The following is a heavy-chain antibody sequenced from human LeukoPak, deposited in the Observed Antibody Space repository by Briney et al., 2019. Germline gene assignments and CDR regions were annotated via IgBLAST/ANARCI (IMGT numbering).Heavy chain of an antibody. CDR3: AKDPVGWFGPNYFNY. Sequence: GGSLRLSCAASGFTFSTFAMSWVRQSPGKGLEWVSTVSDGGGRTFYADSVKGRFTISRDNSKNTLDLQMNSLRAEDTAVYYCAKDPVGWFGPNYFNYWGQGTLVTVSS. J-gene: IGHJ4*02. V-gene: IGHV3-23*01. CDR2: VSDGGGRT. D-gene: IGHD3-10*01. CDR1: GFTFSTFA.